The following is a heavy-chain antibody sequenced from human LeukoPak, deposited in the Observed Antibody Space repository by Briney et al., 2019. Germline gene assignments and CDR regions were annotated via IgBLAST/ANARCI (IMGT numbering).Heavy chain of an antibody. CDR2: ISYDASNK. V-gene: IGHV3-30-3*01. CDR1: GFTFSSYW. D-gene: IGHD4-17*01. CDR3: ARGGDLRSGWFDL. J-gene: IGHJ2*01. Sequence: GGSLRLSCAASGFTFSSYWMSWVRQAPGKGLEWVAVISYDASNKYYADSVKGRFTISRDNSKNTLFLQMNNLRAEDTAVYYCARGGDLRSGWFDLWGRGNLVSISS.